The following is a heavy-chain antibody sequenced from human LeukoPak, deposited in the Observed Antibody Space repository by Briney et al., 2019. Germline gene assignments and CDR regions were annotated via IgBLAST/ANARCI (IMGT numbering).Heavy chain of an antibody. D-gene: IGHD3-3*01. CDR3: ARDHLEIDY. V-gene: IGHV4-30-4*08. CDR2: IYYSGST. CDR1: GGSISSGDYY. Sequence: SETLSLTCTVSGGSISSGDYYWSWIRQPPGKGLEWIGYIYYSGSTYYNPSLKSRVTISVDTSKNQFSLRLTSVTAADTAVYFCARDHLEIDYWGQGTLVTVSS. J-gene: IGHJ4*02.